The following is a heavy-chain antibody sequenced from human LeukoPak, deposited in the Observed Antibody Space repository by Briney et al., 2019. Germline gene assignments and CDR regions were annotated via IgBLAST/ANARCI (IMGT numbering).Heavy chain of an antibody. J-gene: IGHJ4*02. V-gene: IGHV4-34*01. D-gene: IGHD3-22*01. Sequence: SETLSLTCAVSGGSISSGGYSWSWIRQPPGKGLEWIGEINHSGSTNYNPSLKSRVTISVDTSKNQFSLKLSSVTAADTAVCYCARGRDYYDSLPWYWGQGTLVTVSS. CDR1: GGSISSGGYS. CDR2: INHSGST. CDR3: ARGRDYYDSLPWY.